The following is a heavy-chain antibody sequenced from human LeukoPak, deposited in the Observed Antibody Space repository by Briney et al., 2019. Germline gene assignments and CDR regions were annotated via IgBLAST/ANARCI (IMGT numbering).Heavy chain of an antibody. CDR1: GYTFTGYY. V-gene: IGHV1-2*02. CDR2: INPNSGGT. D-gene: IGHD1-26*01. CDR3: ARDQGRWEQPGWWFDP. J-gene: IGHJ5*02. Sequence: GASVKVSCKASGYTFTGYYMHWVRQAPGQGLEWMGWINPNSGGTNYAQKFQGRVTMTRDTSISTAYMELSRLRSDDTAVYYCARDQGRWEQPGWWFDPWGQGTLVTVCS.